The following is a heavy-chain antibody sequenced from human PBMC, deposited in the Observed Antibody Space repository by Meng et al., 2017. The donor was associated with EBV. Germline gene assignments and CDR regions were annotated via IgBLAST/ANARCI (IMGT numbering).Heavy chain of an antibody. V-gene: IGHV1-69*01. CDR3: ASESGRGFTPGY. D-gene: IGHD3-10*01. J-gene: IGHJ4*02. CDR2: LIPMSDAP. CDR1: GGTFRSDA. Sequence: VQLVQSGAEVKKPGSSVKVSCKTSGGTFRSDAISWVRQAPGQGLEWMGGLIPMSDAPHYAQKFQGRVTITADESTSTHYMDLSGLRSEDTAVYYCASESGRGFTPGYWGQGTLVTVSS.